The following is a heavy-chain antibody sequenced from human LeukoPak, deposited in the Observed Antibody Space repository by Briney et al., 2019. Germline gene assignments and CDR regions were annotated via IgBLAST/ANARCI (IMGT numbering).Heavy chain of an antibody. J-gene: IGHJ4*02. V-gene: IGHV1-46*01. D-gene: IGHD3-10*01. CDR3: ARQSRLLWFGELLSEAAYFDY. CDR2: INPSGGST. Sequence: GASVKVSCKASGYTFTSYYMHWVRQAPGQGLEWMGIINPSGGSTSYAQKFQGRVTMTRDTSTSTVYMELSSLRSEDTAVYYCARQSRLLWFGELLSEAAYFDYWGQGTLVTVSS. CDR1: GYTFTSYY.